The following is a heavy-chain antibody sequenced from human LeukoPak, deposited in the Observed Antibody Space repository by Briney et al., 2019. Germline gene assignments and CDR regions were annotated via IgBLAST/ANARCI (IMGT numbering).Heavy chain of an antibody. J-gene: IGHJ5*02. CDR3: ARANLNWFDP. Sequence: SETLSLTCAIYSESFSGYFWSWIRQPPGKGLEWIGYIYYSGSTNYNPSLKSRVTISVDTSKNQFSLKLSSVTAADTAVYYCARANLNWFDPWGQGTLVTVSS. V-gene: IGHV4-59*01. CDR2: IYYSGST. CDR1: SESFSGYF.